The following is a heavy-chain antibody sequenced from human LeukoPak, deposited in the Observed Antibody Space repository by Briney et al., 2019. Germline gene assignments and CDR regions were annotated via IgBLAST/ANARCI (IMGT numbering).Heavy chain of an antibody. CDR3: ASDSYDSSGYYSPYYFDY. CDR1: GGTFSSYA. Sequence: SVKVSCKASGGTFSSYAISWVRQAPGQGLEWMGGIIPIFGTANYAQKFQGRVTITTDESTSTAYMELSSLRSEDTAVYYRASDSYDSSGYYSPYYFDYWGQGTLVTVSS. D-gene: IGHD3-22*01. J-gene: IGHJ4*02. CDR2: IIPIFGTA. V-gene: IGHV1-69*05.